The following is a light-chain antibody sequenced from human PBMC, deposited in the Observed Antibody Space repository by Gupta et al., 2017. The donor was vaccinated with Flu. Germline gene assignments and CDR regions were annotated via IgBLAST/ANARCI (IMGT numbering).Light chain of an antibody. CDR3: QQYNSYSRT. CDR1: HIIRSW. V-gene: IGKV1-5*03. CDR2: KAS. J-gene: IGKJ1*01. Sequence: GDRVTITCRASHIIRSWLAWYQQKPGKAPNLLIYKASSVESGVPSRFSGSGSGTEFTLTISSLQPDDFATYYCQQYNSYSRTFGQGIKVEI.